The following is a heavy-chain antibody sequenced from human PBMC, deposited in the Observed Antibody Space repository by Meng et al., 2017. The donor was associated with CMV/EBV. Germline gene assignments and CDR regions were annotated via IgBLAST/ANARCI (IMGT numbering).Heavy chain of an antibody. CDR1: GGTFSSDA. D-gene: IGHD1-26*01. Sequence: SGGTFSSDAISWVRQAPGQGLEWMGGIIPILGIANYAQKFQGRVTITADKSTSTAYMELSSLRSEDTAVYYCARSRAIVGARAGWFDPWGQGTLVTVSS. CDR2: IIPILGIA. V-gene: IGHV1-69*10. CDR3: ARSRAIVGARAGWFDP. J-gene: IGHJ5*02.